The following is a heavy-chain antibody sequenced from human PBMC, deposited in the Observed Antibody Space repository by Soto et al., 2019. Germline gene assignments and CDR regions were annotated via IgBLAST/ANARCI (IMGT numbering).Heavy chain of an antibody. CDR2: ISRSGGTS. V-gene: IGHV3-23*01. CDR1: GFTFRNYA. J-gene: IGHJ6*02. D-gene: IGHD2-2*02. Sequence: LRLSCAAAGFTFRNYAMSWVRQAPGKGLEWVSAISRSGGTSYYADSVKGRLTISRDNAKNTLYLQMDNLRAEDTAVYYCARGDCSAAGCYIHYYYGMDVWGQGTTVTVSS. CDR3: ARGDCSAAGCYIHYYYGMDV.